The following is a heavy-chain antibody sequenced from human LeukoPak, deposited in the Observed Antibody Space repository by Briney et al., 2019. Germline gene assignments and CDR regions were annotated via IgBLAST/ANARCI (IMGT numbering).Heavy chain of an antibody. V-gene: IGHV4-34*01. J-gene: IGHJ4*02. CDR2: INHRGST. CDR3: ARGRYYYGY. Sequence: KPSETLSLTCAVFGGSFSGQYWSWIRQPPGKGLEWIGEINHRGSTTYNPSLKSRVTISVDTSKSQFSLKLSSVTAADTAVYYCARGRYYYGYWGQGTLVTVSS. D-gene: IGHD3-22*01. CDR1: GGSFSGQY.